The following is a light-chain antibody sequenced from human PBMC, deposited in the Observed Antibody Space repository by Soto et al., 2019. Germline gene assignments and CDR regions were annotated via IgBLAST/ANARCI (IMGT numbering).Light chain of an antibody. CDR2: SAS. CDR3: QQYSASPRT. CDR1: QTVTGNY. Sequence: EIVLTQSHGTLSLSPWDRPTLSCSSSQTVTGNYLAWYHQKPGQAPRLLIHSASSRATGIPDRFSASGTGTDFTLTISRLEPEDSAVYYCQQYSASPRTFGQGTKVDIK. V-gene: IGKV3-20*01. J-gene: IGKJ1*01.